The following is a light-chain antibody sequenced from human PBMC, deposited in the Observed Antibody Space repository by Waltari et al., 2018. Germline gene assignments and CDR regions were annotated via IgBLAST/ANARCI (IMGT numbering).Light chain of an antibody. V-gene: IGLV2-14*03. CDR3: SSYTSSSTLYV. J-gene: IGLJ1*01. Sequence: QSALTQPASVSGSPGQPITISCTGTSRDAGGDTFAPWYQHHPGEAPKLMIFDVNNRPSGVPIRFSGSKSGNTASLTISALQAEDEADYYCSSYTSSSTLYVFGTGTQVTVL. CDR1: SRDAGGDTF. CDR2: DVN.